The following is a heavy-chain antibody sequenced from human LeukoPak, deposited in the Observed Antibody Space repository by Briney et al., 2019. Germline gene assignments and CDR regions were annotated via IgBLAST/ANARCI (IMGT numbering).Heavy chain of an antibody. V-gene: IGHV3-21*01. D-gene: IGHD3-9*01. J-gene: IGHJ6*03. CDR2: ISSSSSYI. CDR3: ARAPLLRYFDWLGNYMGV. Sequence: GGSLRLSCAASGFTFSSYSMNWVRQAPGKGLEWVSSISSSSSYIYYADSVKGRFTISRDNAKNSLYLQMNSLRAEDTAVYYCARAPLLRYFDWLGNYMGVWGKGTTVTVSS. CDR1: GFTFSSYS.